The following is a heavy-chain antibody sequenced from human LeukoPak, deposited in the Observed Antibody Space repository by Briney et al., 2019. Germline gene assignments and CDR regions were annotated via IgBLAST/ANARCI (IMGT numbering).Heavy chain of an antibody. Sequence: KTSETLSLTCIVSGGSISSSSYYWGWIRQPPGKGLEWIGSIYYSGNTYYNPSLKSRVTISVDTSKNQFSLKLSSVSAADTAVYYCARPRQGDYYFDYWGQGTLVTVSS. CDR1: GGSISSSSYY. CDR2: IYYSGNT. CDR3: ARPRQGDYYFDY. D-gene: IGHD2-21*02. J-gene: IGHJ4*02. V-gene: IGHV4-39*01.